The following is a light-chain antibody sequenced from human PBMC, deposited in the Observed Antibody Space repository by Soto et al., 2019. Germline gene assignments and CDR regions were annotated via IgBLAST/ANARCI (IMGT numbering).Light chain of an antibody. V-gene: IGKV3-15*01. Sequence: EIVITQSPGALSVSPGERATLSCRAGQGVTTNFAWYQQKSGQSPRLLIYDVSIRATGVPARFSGTGSETDFTLTISGLQSEDSAVYFCQQYNNWPFPFGQGTRLEI. CDR2: DVS. CDR3: QQYNNWPFP. J-gene: IGKJ5*01. CDR1: QGVTTN.